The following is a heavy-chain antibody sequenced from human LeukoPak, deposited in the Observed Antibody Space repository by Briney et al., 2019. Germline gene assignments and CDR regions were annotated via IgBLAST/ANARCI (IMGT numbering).Heavy chain of an antibody. V-gene: IGHV1-2*06. CDR1: GYTSTGYY. D-gene: IGHD3-22*01. J-gene: IGHJ5*02. CDR3: ARDRYYYDSSGRRRNWFDP. CDR2: INPNSGGT. Sequence: ASVKVSCKASGYTSTGYYMHWVRQAPGQGLEWMGRINPNSGGTNYAQKFQGRVTMTRDTSISTAYMELSRLRSDDTAVYYCARDRYYYDSSGRRRNWFDPWGQGTLVTVSS.